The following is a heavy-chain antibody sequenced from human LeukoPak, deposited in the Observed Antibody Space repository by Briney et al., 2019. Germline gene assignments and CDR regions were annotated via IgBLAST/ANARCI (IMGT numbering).Heavy chain of an antibody. V-gene: IGHV1-2*02. D-gene: IGHD4-11*01. CDR1: GYTFTGFY. CDR2: INPNSGGT. Sequence: ASVKVSCKASGYTFTGFYMHWVRQAPGQGLEWMGWINPNSGGTNYAQKFQGRVTMTRDTSISTAYMELSRLTSDDTALYYCARAGYSNYLNWFDPWGQGTLVTVSS. J-gene: IGHJ5*02. CDR3: ARAGYSNYLNWFDP.